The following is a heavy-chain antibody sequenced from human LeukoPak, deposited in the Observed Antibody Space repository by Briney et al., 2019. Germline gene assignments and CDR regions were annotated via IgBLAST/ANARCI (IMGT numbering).Heavy chain of an antibody. CDR1: GGPISSYY. CDR2: IYYSGST. D-gene: IGHD2-15*01. Sequence: SETLSLTCAVSGGPISSYYWTWIRQPPGKGLEWIGYIYYSGSTNYNPSLKSRVTISVDTSKNQFSLKLSSVTAADTAVYYCARGPDKRVDWGQGTLVTVSS. V-gene: IGHV4-59*01. J-gene: IGHJ4*02. CDR3: ARGPDKRVD.